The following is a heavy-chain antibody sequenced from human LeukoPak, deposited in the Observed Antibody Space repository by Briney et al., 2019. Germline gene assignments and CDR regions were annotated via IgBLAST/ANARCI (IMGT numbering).Heavy chain of an antibody. D-gene: IGHD5-12*01. V-gene: IGHV4-34*01. CDR2: INHSGST. CDR1: GGSFSGYY. CDR3: ARASYGGYVEFDY. J-gene: IGHJ4*02. Sequence: SETLSPTCAVYGGSFSGYYWSWIRQPLGKGLEWIGEINHSGSTNYNPSLKSRVTISVDTSKNQFSLKLSSVTAADTAVYYCARASYGGYVEFDYWGQGTLVTVSS.